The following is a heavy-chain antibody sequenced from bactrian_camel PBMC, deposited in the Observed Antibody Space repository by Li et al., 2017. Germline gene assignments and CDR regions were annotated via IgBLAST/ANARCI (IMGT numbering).Heavy chain of an antibody. V-gene: IGHV3S1*01. CDR2: IDTVGGST. Sequence: VQLVESGGGSVQAGGSLKLTCAASGFRYMDGYCLAWFRRVPGKEREGVARIDTVGGSTVYADSVKGRFTISQAGAKDTVTLQLNSLKTEDTAMYYCAKHVGYSWLADFGYWGQGTQVTV. D-gene: IGHD6*01. J-gene: IGHJ6*01. CDR1: GFRYMDGYC. CDR3: AKHVGYSWLADFGY.